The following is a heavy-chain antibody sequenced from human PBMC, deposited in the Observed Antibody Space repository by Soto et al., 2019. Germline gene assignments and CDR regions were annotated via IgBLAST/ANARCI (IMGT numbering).Heavy chain of an antibody. CDR1: GFSFAIYA. V-gene: IGHV3-23*01. J-gene: IGHJ5*02. CDR2: ISGSGSRT. CDR3: AQGGGEHRPFDP. Sequence: GGSLRLSCAASGFSFAIYAMTWVRQAPGKGLEWVSTISGSGSRTYYADSAKGRFTISRDNPKNTLYLQINSLSAEDAAVYFCAQGGGEHRPFDPWGQGTLVTVSS. D-gene: IGHD3-16*01.